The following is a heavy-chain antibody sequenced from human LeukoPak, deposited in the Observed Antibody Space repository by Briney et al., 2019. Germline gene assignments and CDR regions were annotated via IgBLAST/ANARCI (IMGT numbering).Heavy chain of an antibody. CDR2: IYYSGST. Sequence: SETLSLTCTVSGGSISSYYRSWIRQPPGKGLEWIGYIYYSGSTNYNPSLKSRVTISVDTSKNQFSLKLSSVTAADTAVYYRARVRNSRVTTGAGWFDPWGQGTLVTVSS. V-gene: IGHV4-59*01. D-gene: IGHD4-11*01. J-gene: IGHJ5*02. CDR1: GGSISSYY. CDR3: ARVRNSRVTTGAGWFDP.